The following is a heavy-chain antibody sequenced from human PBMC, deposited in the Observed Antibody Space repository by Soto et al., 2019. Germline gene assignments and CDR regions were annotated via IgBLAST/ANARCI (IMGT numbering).Heavy chain of an antibody. CDR2: IDPSNSYT. V-gene: IGHV5-10-1*01. J-gene: IGHJ4*02. CDR1: GYRFTSYW. CDR3: AFLDTSLDFDF. D-gene: IGHD3-3*02. Sequence: PGDSLKISCKGSGYRFTSYWISWVRQMPGKGLEWMGRIDPSNSYTHYSPSFHGHVTISADNSISTAYLQWSNLRASDTAIYYCAFLDTSLDFDFWGQGTLVTVSS.